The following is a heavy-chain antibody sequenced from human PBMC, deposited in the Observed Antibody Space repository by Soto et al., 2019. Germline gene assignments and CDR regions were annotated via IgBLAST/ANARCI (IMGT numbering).Heavy chain of an antibody. CDR1: GFTFSNYG. CDR2: INNGGSST. Sequence: EVQLVDSGGGLVQPGGSLRLSCAASGFTFSNYGMHWVRQAPGKGLVWVSRINNGGSSTSYADSVKGRFTISRDNAKNTLFLQLNSLRAEDTAVYFCATDSRGDYYYYGMDVWGQGTTVTVSS. J-gene: IGHJ6*02. V-gene: IGHV3-74*01. CDR3: ATDSRGDYYYYGMDV. D-gene: IGHD3-22*01.